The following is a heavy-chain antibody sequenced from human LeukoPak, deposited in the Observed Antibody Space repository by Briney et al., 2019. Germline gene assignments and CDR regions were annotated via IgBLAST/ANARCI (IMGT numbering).Heavy chain of an antibody. CDR1: GYTFTGYY. CDR3: ARDIVVVPAAMPRDYYYYGMDV. CDR2: INPNSGGT. Sequence: ASVKVSCKASGYTFTGYYMHWVRQAPGQGLEWMGWINPNSGGTNYAQKFQGRVTMTRDTSISTAYMELSRLRSDDTAVYYCARDIVVVPAAMPRDYYYYGMDVWGQGTTVTVSS. D-gene: IGHD2-2*01. J-gene: IGHJ6*02. V-gene: IGHV1-2*02.